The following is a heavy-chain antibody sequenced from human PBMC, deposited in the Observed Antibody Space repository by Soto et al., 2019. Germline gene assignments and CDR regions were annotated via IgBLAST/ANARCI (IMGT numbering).Heavy chain of an antibody. D-gene: IGHD6-19*01. Sequence: QLQLQESGPGLVKPSETLSLTCTVSGVSISRSDYFWGWIRHPPGTGLEWIASIHSSGRTFYNPSLRSRVAMSVDTSQNQFSLELTSVTAADTAVYYCARLPRTTVAGTGTDSWGQGTLVTVSS. J-gene: IGHJ4*02. CDR1: GVSISRSDYF. CDR3: ARLPRTTVAGTGTDS. CDR2: IHSSGRT. V-gene: IGHV4-39*01.